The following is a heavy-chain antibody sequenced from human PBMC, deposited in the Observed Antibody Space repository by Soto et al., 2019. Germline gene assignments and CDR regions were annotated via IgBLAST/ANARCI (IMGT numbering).Heavy chain of an antibody. V-gene: IGHV1-58*02. CDR2: IVVGSGNT. CDR3: AASTTVTTDYYYYYGMDV. D-gene: IGHD4-17*01. CDR1: GFTFTSSA. J-gene: IGHJ6*02. Sequence: SVKVSCKASGFTFTSSAMQWVRQARGQRLEWIGWIVVGSGNTNYAQKFQERVTITRDMSTSTAYMELSSLRSEDTAVYYCAASTTVTTDYYYYYGMDVWGQGTTVTVSS.